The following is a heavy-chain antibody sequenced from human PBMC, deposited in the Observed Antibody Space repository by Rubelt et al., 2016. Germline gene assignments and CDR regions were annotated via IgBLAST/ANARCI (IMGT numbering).Heavy chain of an antibody. CDR2: IYSGGST. Sequence: IYSGGSTYYADSVKGRFAISRDNSKNTLYLQMNSLRAEDTAVYYCASNDYGYWYFDLWGRGTLVTVSS. V-gene: IGHV3-66*01. CDR3: ASNDYGYWYFDL. J-gene: IGHJ2*01. D-gene: IGHD4-17*01.